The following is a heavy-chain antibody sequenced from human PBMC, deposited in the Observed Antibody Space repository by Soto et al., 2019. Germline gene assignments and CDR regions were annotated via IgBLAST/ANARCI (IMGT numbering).Heavy chain of an antibody. D-gene: IGHD5-18*01. J-gene: IGHJ4*02. Sequence: PSDTLSLTCTVSGGSISSYYWSWIRQPPGKGLEWIGYIYYSGSTNYNPSLKSRVTISVDTSKNQFSLKLSSVTAADTAVYYCARVRYSYGEGYFDYWGQGTLVTVSS. CDR1: GGSISSYY. V-gene: IGHV4-59*01. CDR2: IYYSGST. CDR3: ARVRYSYGEGYFDY.